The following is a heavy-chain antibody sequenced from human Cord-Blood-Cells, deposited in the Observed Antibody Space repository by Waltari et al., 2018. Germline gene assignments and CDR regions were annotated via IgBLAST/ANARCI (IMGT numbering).Heavy chain of an antibody. CDR1: GGSFSGYY. CDR2: INHSGST. J-gene: IGHJ1*01. V-gene: IGHV4-34*01. CDR3: AREQGSPAIRYFQH. Sequence: QVQLQQWGAGLLKPSETLSLTCAVYGGSFSGYYWSWIRQPPGKGLEWIGEINHSGSTNYNPSLKSRVTISVDTSKNQFSLKLSSVTAADTAVYYCAREQGSPAIRYFQHWGQGTLVTVSS. D-gene: IGHD5-12*01.